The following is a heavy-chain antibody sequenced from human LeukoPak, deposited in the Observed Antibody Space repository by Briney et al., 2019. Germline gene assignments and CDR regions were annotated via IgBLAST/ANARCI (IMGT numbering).Heavy chain of an antibody. V-gene: IGHV1-2*02. CDR1: GYTFTVYY. CDR2: INPNSGGT. CDR3: AVLGYCSSTSCKQSGGSGPQQPDLDY. J-gene: IGHJ4*02. D-gene: IGHD2-2*01. Sequence: VASVKVSCKASGYTFTVYYMHWVRQAPGQGLEWMGWINPNSGGTNYAQKFQGRVTMTRDTSISTAYMELSRLRSDDTAVYYCAVLGYCSSTSCKQSGGSGPQQPDLDYWGQGTLVTVSS.